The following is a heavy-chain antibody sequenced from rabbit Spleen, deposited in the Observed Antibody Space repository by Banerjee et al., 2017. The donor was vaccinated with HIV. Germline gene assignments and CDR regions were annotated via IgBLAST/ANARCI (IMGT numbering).Heavy chain of an antibody. V-gene: IGHV1S45*01. CDR1: GFDLSGYYY. J-gene: IGHJ6*01. D-gene: IGHD8-1*01. Sequence: QQHLEESGGGLVKPGGTLTLTCKASGFDLSGYYYICWVRQAPGKGLELIACIYSGSSGDTYYASWAKGRITISKTSSTTVTLQMTSLTVADTATYFCARDNGRSFSSYGMDLWGPGNLVTVS. CDR2: IYSGSSGDT. CDR3: ARDNGRSFSSYGMDL.